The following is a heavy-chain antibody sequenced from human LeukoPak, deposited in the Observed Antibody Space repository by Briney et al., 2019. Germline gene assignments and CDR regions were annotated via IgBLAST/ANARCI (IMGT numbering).Heavy chain of an antibody. V-gene: IGHV3-15*01. Sequence: GGSLRLSCAASGFTFSNAWMSWVRQAPGKGLEWVGRIKSKTDGGTTDYAAPVKGRFTISRDDSKNTLYLQMNSLKTEDTAVYYCARGGAVDTDFDYWGQGTLVTVSS. D-gene: IGHD5-18*01. CDR2: IKSKTDGGTT. CDR3: ARGGAVDTDFDY. CDR1: GFTFSNAW. J-gene: IGHJ4*02.